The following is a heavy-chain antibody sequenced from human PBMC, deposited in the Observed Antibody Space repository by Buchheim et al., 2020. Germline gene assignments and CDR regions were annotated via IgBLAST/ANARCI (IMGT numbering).Heavy chain of an antibody. D-gene: IGHD6-19*01. V-gene: IGHV3-30*18. Sequence: QVQLVESGGGVVQPGRSLRLSCAASGFTFSSYCMHWVRQAPGKGLEWVAVISYDGSNKYYADSVRGRFTISRDNSVNTLCLQMNSLRAEDTAVYYCAKDSQWLKPEYFDCWGQGTL. J-gene: IGHJ4*02. CDR3: AKDSQWLKPEYFDC. CDR2: ISYDGSNK. CDR1: GFTFSSYC.